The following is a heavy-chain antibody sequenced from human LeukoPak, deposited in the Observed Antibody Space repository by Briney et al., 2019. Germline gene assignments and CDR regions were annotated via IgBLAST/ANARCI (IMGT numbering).Heavy chain of an antibody. CDR3: ARRWELQY. CDR2: ISSSSSTI. CDR1: GFTFSSYS. Sequence: GGSLRLSCAASGFTFSSYSMNWVRQAPGKGLEWVSYISSSSSTIYYADSVKGRFTISRDNAKNSLYLQMNRLRAEDTAVYYCARRWELQYWGQETLVTVSS. V-gene: IGHV3-48*01. J-gene: IGHJ4*02. D-gene: IGHD1-26*01.